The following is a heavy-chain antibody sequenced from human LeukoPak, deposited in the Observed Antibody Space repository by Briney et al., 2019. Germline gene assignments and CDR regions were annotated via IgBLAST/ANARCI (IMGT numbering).Heavy chain of an antibody. J-gene: IGHJ6*02. CDR3: ARAPFSRYCSSTSCPYGMDV. Sequence: GGSLRLSCAASGFTFSDYYMSWIRQAPGKGQEWVSYISSSGSTIYYADSVKGRFTISRDNAKNSLYLQMNSLRAEDTAVYYCARAPFSRYCSSTSCPYGMDVWGQGTTVTVSS. V-gene: IGHV3-11*01. D-gene: IGHD2-2*01. CDR1: GFTFSDYY. CDR2: ISSSGSTI.